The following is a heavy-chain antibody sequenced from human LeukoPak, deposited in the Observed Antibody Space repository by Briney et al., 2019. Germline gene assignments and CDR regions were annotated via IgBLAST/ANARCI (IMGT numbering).Heavy chain of an antibody. D-gene: IGHD1-14*01. CDR1: GFTVSSNY. CDR2: IYSGGST. V-gene: IGHV3-53*01. Sequence: GGSLRLSCAASGFTVSSNYMSWVRQAPGKGLEWVSVIYSGGSTCYADSVKGRFTISRDNSKNTLYLQMNSLRAEDTAVYYCARDGARNAFDIWGQGTMVTVSS. J-gene: IGHJ3*02. CDR3: ARDGARNAFDI.